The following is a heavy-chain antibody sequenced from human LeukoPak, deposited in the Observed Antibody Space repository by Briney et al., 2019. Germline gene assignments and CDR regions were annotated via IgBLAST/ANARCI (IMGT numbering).Heavy chain of an antibody. D-gene: IGHD6-13*01. Sequence: PGGSLRLSCAASGFTFSSYSMNWVRQAPGKGLEWVSSISSSSSYIYYADSVKGRFTISRDNAENSLYLQMNSLRAEDTAVYYCARVGYSSSCQDYWGQGTLVTVSS. CDR1: GFTFSSYS. CDR3: ARVGYSSSCQDY. J-gene: IGHJ4*02. CDR2: ISSSSSYI. V-gene: IGHV3-21*01.